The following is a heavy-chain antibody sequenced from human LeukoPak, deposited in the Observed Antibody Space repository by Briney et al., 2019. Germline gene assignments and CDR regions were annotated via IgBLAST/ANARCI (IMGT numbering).Heavy chain of an antibody. CDR2: TYYRSKWYY. D-gene: IGHD6-25*01. V-gene: IGHV6-1*01. CDR1: GDSVSSNSAA. Sequence: SQTLSLTCAISGDSVSSNSAAWNWIRQSPSRGLEWLGRTYYRSKWYYDYGVSVKSRITINPDTSKNQFSLHLNSVTPEDTAVYYCARGRSGYWVSLFEYWGQGILVTVSS. CDR3: ARGRSGYWVSLFEY. J-gene: IGHJ4*02.